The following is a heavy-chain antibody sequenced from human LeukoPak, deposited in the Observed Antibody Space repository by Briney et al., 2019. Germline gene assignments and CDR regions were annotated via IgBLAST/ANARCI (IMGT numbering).Heavy chain of an antibody. D-gene: IGHD6-13*01. CDR1: GFTFS. V-gene: IGHV3-21*06. CDR2: ISSNSRHI. J-gene: IGHJ4*02. CDR3: ARVAEAAAFDS. Sequence: GGSLRLSCAASGFTFSMNWVRQAPGKGLEWVSSISSNSRHIYYADSMRGRFTISRDNARNSLYLQMNSLKPEDTAVYYCARVAEAAAFDSWGQGTLVTVSS.